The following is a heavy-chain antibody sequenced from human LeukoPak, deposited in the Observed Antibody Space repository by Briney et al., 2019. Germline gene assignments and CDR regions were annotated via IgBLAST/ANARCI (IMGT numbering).Heavy chain of an antibody. CDR1: GYTFTTYD. Sequence: ASVKVSCKASGYTFTTYDLNWVRQTTRQGLECMGWMNPSSGNTGYAQKFQGRVTMTRDTSISTAYVELSSLTSDDTAVYYCARTHYYGSGSKSGMDVWGQGTTVTVSS. CDR3: ARTHYYGSGSKSGMDV. V-gene: IGHV1-8*01. D-gene: IGHD3-10*01. CDR2: MNPSSGNT. J-gene: IGHJ6*02.